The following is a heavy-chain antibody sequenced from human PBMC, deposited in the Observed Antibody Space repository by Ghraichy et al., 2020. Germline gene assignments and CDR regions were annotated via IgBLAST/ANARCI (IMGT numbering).Heavy chain of an antibody. V-gene: IGHV4-34*01. CDR2: INQSGSS. J-gene: IGHJ6*03. Sequence: SETLSLTCAVYGGSFSGYFWSWIRQPPGKGLEWIGEINQSGSSNYNPSLKSRVTISVDTSKKQISLKLSSVTAVDTAVYYCARGAPHQDYSYSYMDVWGKGTTVTVSS. CDR3: ARGAPHQDYSYSYMDV. CDR1: GGSFSGYF.